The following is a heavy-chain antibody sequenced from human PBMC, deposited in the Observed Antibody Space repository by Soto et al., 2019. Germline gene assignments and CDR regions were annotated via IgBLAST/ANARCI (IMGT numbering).Heavy chain of an antibody. CDR3: SIIRLRQYYYGMDV. CDR2: IYPGDSDT. D-gene: IGHD5-12*01. CDR1: GYSFATYW. J-gene: IGHJ6*02. V-gene: IGHV5-51*01. Sequence: RGESLKISCQGSGYSFATYWIAWVRQMPGKGLEWVGVIYPGDSDTRYSPSFRGQVTISADKSISHVYLQWSSLKASDTAMYYCSIIRLRQYYYGMDVWGQAITVTVS.